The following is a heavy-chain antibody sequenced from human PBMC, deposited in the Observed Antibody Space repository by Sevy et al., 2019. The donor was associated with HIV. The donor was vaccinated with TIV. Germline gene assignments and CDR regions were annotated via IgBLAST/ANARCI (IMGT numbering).Heavy chain of an antibody. CDR1: GFSLTTSAVG. CDR3: AHTTYVDYVGFFDY. D-gene: IGHD4-17*01. CDR2: IYWNDDK. V-gene: IGHV2-5*01. J-gene: IGHJ4*02. Sequence: SGPTLVNPTQTLTLTCTFSGFSLTTSAVGVGWIRQPPGKALECLAVIYWNDDKRYRPSLKSRLTITKDTAKNQVVLTITNIDPVDTATYYCAHTTYVDYVGFFDYWGQGTLVTASS.